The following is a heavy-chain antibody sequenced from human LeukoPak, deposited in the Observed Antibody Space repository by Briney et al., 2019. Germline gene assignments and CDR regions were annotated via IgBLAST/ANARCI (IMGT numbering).Heavy chain of an antibody. CDR3: AREEGITGPYFDY. D-gene: IGHD1-20*01. Sequence: GGSLRLSCVASGFTFSSYGMHWVRQAPGKGLEWVAVIWYDGTNKYYADSVKGRFTISRDNSKNTLYLQMNSLRAEDTAVYYCAREEGITGPYFDYWGQGTLVTVSS. J-gene: IGHJ4*02. CDR2: IWYDGTNK. V-gene: IGHV3-33*01. CDR1: GFTFSSYG.